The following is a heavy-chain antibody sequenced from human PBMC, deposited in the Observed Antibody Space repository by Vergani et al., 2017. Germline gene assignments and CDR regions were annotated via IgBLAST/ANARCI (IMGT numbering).Heavy chain of an antibody. Sequence: QVQLQQWGAGLLKPSETLSLTCTVYGGSFSGYYWSWIRQPPGKGLEWIGEIKHSGSTNYNPSLKSRVTISVDTSKNQFSLKLSSVTAADTAVYYCARGLRSSSWYELWGQGTLVTVSS. CDR3: ARGLRSSSWYEL. CDR1: GGSFSGYY. J-gene: IGHJ4*02. D-gene: IGHD6-13*01. V-gene: IGHV4-34*01. CDR2: IKHSGST.